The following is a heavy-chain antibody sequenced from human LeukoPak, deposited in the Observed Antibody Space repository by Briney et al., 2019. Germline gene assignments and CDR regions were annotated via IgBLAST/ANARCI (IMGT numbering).Heavy chain of an antibody. D-gene: IGHD2/OR15-2a*01. CDR3: ARGQEESFDY. CDR1: GFTFSSYA. V-gene: IGHV3-30-3*01. J-gene: IGHJ4*02. Sequence: GGSLRLSCAASGFTFSSYAMHWVRQAPGKGLKWVAVISYDGSNKYYADSVKGRFTISRDNSKNTLYLQMNSLRAEDTAVYYCARGQEESFDYWGQGTLVTVSS. CDR2: ISYDGSNK.